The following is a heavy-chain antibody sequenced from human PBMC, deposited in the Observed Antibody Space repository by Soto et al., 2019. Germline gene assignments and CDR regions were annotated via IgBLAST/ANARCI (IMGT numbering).Heavy chain of an antibody. CDR3: AYEGCSGGSCYFLPDY. Sequence: PGGSLRLSCAASGFIFSDYAMTWVRQAPGKGLEWVSTISGTRGRQRNTFYTASVKGRFTVTRDNSKNTLFLQMNSMRAEDTAVYYCAYEGCSGGSCYFLPDYWGQGTLVTVSS. D-gene: IGHD2-15*01. J-gene: IGHJ4*02. V-gene: IGHV3-23*01. CDR1: GFIFSDYA. CDR2: ISGTRGRQRNT.